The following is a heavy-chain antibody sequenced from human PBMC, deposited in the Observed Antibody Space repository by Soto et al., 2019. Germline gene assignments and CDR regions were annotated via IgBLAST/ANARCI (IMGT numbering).Heavy chain of an antibody. CDR2: IIPILGIA. CDR1: GYTFTSYG. D-gene: IGHD2-2*01. CDR3: ARVWGDDIVAVPAATDVNPIYLDY. J-gene: IGHJ4*02. V-gene: IGHV1-69*04. Sequence: ASVKVFCKASGYTFTSYGISWVRQAPGQGLEWMGRIIPILGIANYAQKFQGRVTITADKSTSTAYMELSSLRSEDTAVYYCARVWGDDIVAVPAATDVNPIYLDYWGQGTLVTVSS.